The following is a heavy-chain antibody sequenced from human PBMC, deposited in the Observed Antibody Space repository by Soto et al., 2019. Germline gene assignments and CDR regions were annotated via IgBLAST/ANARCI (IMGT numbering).Heavy chain of an antibody. Sequence: EVQLLESGGGLVQPGGSLRLSCAASGFTFSSYAMSWVRQAPGKGLEWVSAISGSGGSTYYADSVKGRFTISRDNSKNTLYLQMNSLRAEDTAVYYCAKDLRVATIYYYYYMDVWGKGTTVTVSS. CDR2: ISGSGGST. CDR3: AKDLRVATIYYYYYMDV. CDR1: GFTFSSYA. J-gene: IGHJ6*03. V-gene: IGHV3-23*01. D-gene: IGHD5-12*01.